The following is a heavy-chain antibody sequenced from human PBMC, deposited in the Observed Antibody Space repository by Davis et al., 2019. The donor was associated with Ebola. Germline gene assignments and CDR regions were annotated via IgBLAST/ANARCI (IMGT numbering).Heavy chain of an antibody. CDR1: GGSFSGYY. CDR3: ARMDYYYGSGTNRFDP. CDR2: INHSGST. Sequence: MPSETLSLTCAVYGGSFSGYYWSWIRQPPGKGLEWIGEINHSGSTNYNPSLKSRVTISVNTSKNQFSLKLISVTAADTAVYYCARMDYYYGSGTNRFDPWGQGTLVTVSS. V-gene: IGHV4-34*01. D-gene: IGHD3-10*01. J-gene: IGHJ5*02.